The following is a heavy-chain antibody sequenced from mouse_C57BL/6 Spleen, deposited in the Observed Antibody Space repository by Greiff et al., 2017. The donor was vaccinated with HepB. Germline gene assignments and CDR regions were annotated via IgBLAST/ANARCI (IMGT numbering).Heavy chain of an antibody. CDR3: TIYDYDGPYAMDY. Sequence: EVKLEESGGGLVQPGGSMKLSCVASGFTFSNYWMNWVRQSPEKGLEWVAQIRLKSDNYATHYAESVKGRFTISRDDSKSSVYLQMNNLRAEDTGIYYCTIYDYDGPYAMDYWGQGTSVTVSS. J-gene: IGHJ4*01. V-gene: IGHV6-3*01. D-gene: IGHD2-4*01. CDR2: IRLKSDNYAT. CDR1: GFTFSNYW.